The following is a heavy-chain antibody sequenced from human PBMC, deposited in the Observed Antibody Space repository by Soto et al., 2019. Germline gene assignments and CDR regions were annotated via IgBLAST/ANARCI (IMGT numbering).Heavy chain of an antibody. J-gene: IGHJ4*02. CDR2: INHSGST. CDR3: ARVVVVAATPHPFDY. D-gene: IGHD2-15*01. CDR1: GGSFSGYY. V-gene: IGHV4-34*01. Sequence: SETLSLTCAVYGGSFSGYYWSWIRQPPGKGLEWIGEINHSGSTNYNPSLKSRVTISVDTSKNQFSLKLSSVTAADTAVYYCARVVVVAATPHPFDYWGQGTLVTVPQ.